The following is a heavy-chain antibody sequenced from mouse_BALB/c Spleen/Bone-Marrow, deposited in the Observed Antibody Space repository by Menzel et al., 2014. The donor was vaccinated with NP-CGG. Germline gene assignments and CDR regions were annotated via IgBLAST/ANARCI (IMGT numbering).Heavy chain of an antibody. V-gene: IGHV2-9*02. Sequence: VTVVESGPGLVPPSQSLSITCTVSGFSLTSYGVHWVRPPPGKGLEWLGVIWAGGSTNYNSALMSRLSISKDNSKSQVFLKMNSLQTDDTAMYYCASPIYYDSALFAYWGQGTLVTVSA. CDR3: ASPIYYDSALFAY. CDR1: GFSLTSYG. D-gene: IGHD2-4*01. CDR2: IWAGGST. J-gene: IGHJ3*01.